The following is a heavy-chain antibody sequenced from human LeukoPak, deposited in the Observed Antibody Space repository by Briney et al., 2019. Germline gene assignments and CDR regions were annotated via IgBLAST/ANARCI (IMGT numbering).Heavy chain of an antibody. V-gene: IGHV1-2*02. CDR1: RYTFTGSY. CDR2: SNANSGGP. Sequence: ASLKVSGKDSRYTFTGSYMQWVRQAPRQGVEWMGWSNANSGGPNFAQKFQSRVTLTRDTSNSTAYMELSRMRADDTAVYYCARVEFSSSLPFDYWGQGPLVTVSS. D-gene: IGHD6-6*01. CDR3: ARVEFSSSLPFDY. J-gene: IGHJ4*02.